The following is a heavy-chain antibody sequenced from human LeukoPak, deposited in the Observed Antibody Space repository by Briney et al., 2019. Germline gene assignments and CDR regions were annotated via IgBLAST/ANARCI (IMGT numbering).Heavy chain of an antibody. CDR3: AREKGFVRHFDS. CDR2: IIPILGTA. D-gene: IGHD2-8*01. Sequence: SVKVSCKAPGGTFRSNAISWVRQAPGQGPEWMGRIIPILGTAEYAEKFQGRVTISADKSTSTAHMELSSLKSEDTALYYCAREKGFVRHFDSWGEGTRVTVSS. V-gene: IGHV1-69*04. CDR1: GGTFRSNA. J-gene: IGHJ4*02.